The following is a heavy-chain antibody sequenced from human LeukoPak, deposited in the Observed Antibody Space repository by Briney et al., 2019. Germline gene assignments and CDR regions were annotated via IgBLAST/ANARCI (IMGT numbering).Heavy chain of an antibody. V-gene: IGHV4-59*01. Sequence: PPETLSLTCTVSGDSISSYSWSWIRQPPGKGLEWIGYIYHSGSTNYNPSLKSRVTISVDTSNNQLSLKLSSVTAADTAVYYCARVKGSGWSYYMDVWDKGTTVTVSS. D-gene: IGHD6-19*01. CDR2: IYHSGST. CDR1: GDSISSYS. J-gene: IGHJ6*03. CDR3: ARVKGSGWSYYMDV.